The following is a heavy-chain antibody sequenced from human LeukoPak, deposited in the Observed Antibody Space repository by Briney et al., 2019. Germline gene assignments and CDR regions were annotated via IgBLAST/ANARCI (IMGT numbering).Heavy chain of an antibody. J-gene: IGHJ4*02. CDR3: ARTGSSGWYYPFDY. Sequence: ASVKVSCKASGYTFTSYDINWVRQATGQGLEWMGWMNPNSGNTGYAQKFQGRVTMTRNTSISTAYMELSSLRSEDTAVYYCARTGSSGWYYPFDYWGQGTLVTVSS. D-gene: IGHD6-19*01. CDR1: GYTFTSYD. V-gene: IGHV1-8*01. CDR2: MNPNSGNT.